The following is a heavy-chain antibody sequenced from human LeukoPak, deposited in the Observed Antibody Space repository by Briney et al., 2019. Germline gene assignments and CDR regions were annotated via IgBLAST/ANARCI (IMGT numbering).Heavy chain of an antibody. Sequence: ASVKVSCKASGYTFTGYYMHWVRQAPGRGLEWMGWINPSSGGTNYAQKFQGRVTMTRDTSISTAYMELSRLRSDDTAVYYCARGRIAAAGTIIRFDPWGQGTLVTVSS. V-gene: IGHV1-2*02. CDR1: GYTFTGYY. D-gene: IGHD6-13*01. CDR2: INPSSGGT. CDR3: ARGRIAAAGTIIRFDP. J-gene: IGHJ5*02.